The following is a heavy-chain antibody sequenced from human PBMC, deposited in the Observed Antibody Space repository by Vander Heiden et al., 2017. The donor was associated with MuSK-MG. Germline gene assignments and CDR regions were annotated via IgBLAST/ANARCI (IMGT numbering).Heavy chain of an antibody. CDR1: GLTFSSHW. V-gene: IGHV3-7*01. Sequence: EVQLVESGGGLVQPGGILRLSCAAPGLTFSSHWMSGVRRAPGKGLEWVANKKQDGSEKYYVDFVKGRFTISRDNAKNSLYLQMNSLRAEDTAVYYCARWSYCSGGSCYYYYYYMDVWGKGTTVTVSS. CDR3: ARWSYCSGGSCYYYYYYMDV. D-gene: IGHD2-15*01. CDR2: KKQDGSEK. J-gene: IGHJ6*03.